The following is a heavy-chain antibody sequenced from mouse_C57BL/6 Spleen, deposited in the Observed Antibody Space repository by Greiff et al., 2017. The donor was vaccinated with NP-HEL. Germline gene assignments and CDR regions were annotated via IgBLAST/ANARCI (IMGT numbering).Heavy chain of an antibody. D-gene: IGHD1-1*01. J-gene: IGHJ4*01. CDR3: ARAYGSMDY. Sequence: VQLQQSGPELVKPGASVKISCKASGYTFTDYYMNWVKQSHGKSLEWIGDINPNNGGTSYNQKFKGKATLTVDKSSSTAYMELRRLTSADSAVYYCARAYGSMDYWGQGTSVTVSS. V-gene: IGHV1-26*01. CDR2: INPNNGGT. CDR1: GYTFTDYY.